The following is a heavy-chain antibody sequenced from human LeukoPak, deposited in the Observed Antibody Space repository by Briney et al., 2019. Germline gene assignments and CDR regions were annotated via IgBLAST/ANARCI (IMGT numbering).Heavy chain of an antibody. CDR3: ASSRYCSSTSCY. Sequence: GGSLRLSCAASGFTFSDYYMSWIRQAPGKGLEWVSYISSSGSTTYYADSVKGRFTISRDNAKNSLYLQMNSLRAEDTAVYYCASSRYCSSTSCYWGQGTLVTVSS. D-gene: IGHD2-2*01. V-gene: IGHV3-11*01. J-gene: IGHJ4*02. CDR1: GFTFSDYY. CDR2: ISSSGSTT.